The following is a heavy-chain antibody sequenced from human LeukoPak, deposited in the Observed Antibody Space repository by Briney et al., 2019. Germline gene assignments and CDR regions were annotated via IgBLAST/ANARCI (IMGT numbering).Heavy chain of an antibody. CDR3: ASHGGL. CDR2: IWYDGSNK. CDR1: GFSFSSYG. V-gene: IGHV3-33*01. Sequence: GGSLRLSCAASGFSFSSYGTQWVRQAPGKGLEWVAVIWYDGSNKNYADSVKGRFTISRVNSKNMLYLQMNSLRVEDTALYYCASHGGLWGQGTLVTVSS. D-gene: IGHD5-12*01. J-gene: IGHJ4*02.